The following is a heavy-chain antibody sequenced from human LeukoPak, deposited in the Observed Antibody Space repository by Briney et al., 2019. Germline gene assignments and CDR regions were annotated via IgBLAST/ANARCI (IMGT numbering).Heavy chain of an antibody. D-gene: IGHD2-2*02. Sequence: GGSLRLSCAASGFTFSNYNMNWVRQAPGKGLEWVSSITSGSNYVEYTDSVKGRFTISRDNAKNSLYLQMNSLRAEDTAVYYCAKDSLSYCSSTSCYKGGEFDYWGQGTLVTVSS. CDR1: GFTFSNYN. V-gene: IGHV3-21*01. J-gene: IGHJ4*02. CDR3: AKDSLSYCSSTSCYKGGEFDY. CDR2: ITSGSNYV.